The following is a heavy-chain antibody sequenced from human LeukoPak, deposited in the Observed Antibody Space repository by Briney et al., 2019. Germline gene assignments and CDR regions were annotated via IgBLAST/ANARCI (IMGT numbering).Heavy chain of an antibody. V-gene: IGHV3-9*01. CDR2: ISWSSGII. Sequence: PGRSLRLSCAASGFTFDDYAMHWVRQAPGKGLEWVSGISWSSGIIGYADSVKGRITISRDNAKNSLDLQMESLRAEDTAVYYCAKDTGSPADAITMEDNAFDIWGQGTMVTVSS. D-gene: IGHD3-3*01. CDR3: AKDTGSPADAITMEDNAFDI. CDR1: GFTFDDYA. J-gene: IGHJ3*02.